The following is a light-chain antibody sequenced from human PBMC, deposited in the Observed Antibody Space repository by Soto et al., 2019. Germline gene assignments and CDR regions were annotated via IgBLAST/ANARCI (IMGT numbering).Light chain of an antibody. J-gene: IGKJ2*01. CDR1: QSVSSN. CDR3: HQYFTSPYT. Sequence: EIVMTQSPATLSVSPGERATLSCRASQSVSSNLAWYQQKPGQAPRLLIYGASTRATGIPARFSGSGSGTEFTLTISSLQSEDFAVYYCHQYFTSPYTFGLGTKLEIK. V-gene: IGKV3-15*01. CDR2: GAS.